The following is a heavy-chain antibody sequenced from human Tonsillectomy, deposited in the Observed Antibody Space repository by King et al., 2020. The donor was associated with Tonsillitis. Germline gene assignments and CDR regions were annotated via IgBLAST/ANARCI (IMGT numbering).Heavy chain of an antibody. Sequence: QLQESGPGLVRPSETLSLTCTVSGGSVSSGSYYWNWIRQPPGKGLEWIGYIYNSGKPNYNPSLKSRVTISVDPSKNQFSLKLNSVTAADTAVYYCAGPSATPPYWGQGTLVTVSS. CDR2: IYNSGKP. CDR3: AGPSATPPY. V-gene: IGHV4-61*01. CDR1: GGSVSSGSYY. J-gene: IGHJ4*02. D-gene: IGHD6-13*01.